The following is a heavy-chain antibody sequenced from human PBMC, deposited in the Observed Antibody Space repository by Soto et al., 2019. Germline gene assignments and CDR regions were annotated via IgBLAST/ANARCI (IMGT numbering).Heavy chain of an antibody. J-gene: IGHJ4*02. D-gene: IGHD2-8*02. CDR1: GYTFTSYA. V-gene: IGHV1-3*01. Sequence: ASVKVSCKASGYTFTSYAMHWVRQAPGQRLEWMGWINAGSGNTDYAQKFQGRVTMTRDTSISTAYMELSSLTSDDAAVYYCARGVDAGVDYWGQGTLVTVSS. CDR2: INAGSGNT. CDR3: ARGVDAGVDY.